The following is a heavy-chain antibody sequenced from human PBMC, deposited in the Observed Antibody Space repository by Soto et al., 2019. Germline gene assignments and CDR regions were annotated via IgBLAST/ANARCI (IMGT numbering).Heavy chain of an antibody. D-gene: IGHD3-3*01. CDR2: INPSGGST. CDR3: ARDRRRITIFGVVGVYYYYGMDV. V-gene: IGHV1-46*01. J-gene: IGHJ6*02. CDR1: GYTFTSYY. Sequence: ASVKVSFKASGYTFTSYYMHWVRQAPGQGLEWMGIINPSGGSTSYAQKFQGRVTMTRDTSTSTVYMELSSLRSEDTAVYYCARDRRRITIFGVVGVYYYYGMDVWGQGTTVTVSS.